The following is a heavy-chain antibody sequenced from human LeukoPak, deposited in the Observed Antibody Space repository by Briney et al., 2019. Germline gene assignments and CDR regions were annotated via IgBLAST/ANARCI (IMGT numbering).Heavy chain of an antibody. D-gene: IGHD6-25*01. Sequence: SETLSLTCTVSGGSISSYYWSWIRQPPGKGLEWIGEVNHSGSTNYNPSLKSRVTISVDTSKNQFSLKLSSVTAADTAVYYCASSGRGAWYYGMDVWGQGTTVTVSS. J-gene: IGHJ6*02. CDR1: GGSISSYY. CDR3: ASSGRGAWYYGMDV. CDR2: VNHSGST. V-gene: IGHV4-34*01.